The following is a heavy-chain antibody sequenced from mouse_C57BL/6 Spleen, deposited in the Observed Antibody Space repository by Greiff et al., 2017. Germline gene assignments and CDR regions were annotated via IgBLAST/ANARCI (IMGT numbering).Heavy chain of an antibody. CDR1: GFTFSNYW. Sequence: EVKVEESGGGLVQPGGSMKLSCVASGFTFSNYWMNWVRQSPEQGLEWVAQISLKSDNYATHSAESVKGRFTISRDDSKSSVYLQMNNLRAEDTGIYYCTARGDRGDYYAMDYWGQGTSVTVSS. V-gene: IGHV6-3*01. CDR2: ISLKSDNYAT. CDR3: TARGDRGDYYAMDY. J-gene: IGHJ4*01. D-gene: IGHD3-3*01.